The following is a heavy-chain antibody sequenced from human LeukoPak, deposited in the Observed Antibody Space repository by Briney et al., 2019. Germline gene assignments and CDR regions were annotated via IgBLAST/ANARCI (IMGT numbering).Heavy chain of an antibody. V-gene: IGHV4-30-4*08. CDR2: IYYSGST. Sequence: PSQTLSLTCTVSGGSISSGDYYWSWIRQPPGKGLEWIGYIYYSGSTYYNPSLKSRVTISVDTSKNQFSLKLSSVTAADTAVYYCARGSCSSTSYYTADYFDYWGQGTLVTVSS. J-gene: IGHJ4*02. CDR1: GGSISSGDYY. D-gene: IGHD2-2*02. CDR3: ARGSCSSTSYYTADYFDY.